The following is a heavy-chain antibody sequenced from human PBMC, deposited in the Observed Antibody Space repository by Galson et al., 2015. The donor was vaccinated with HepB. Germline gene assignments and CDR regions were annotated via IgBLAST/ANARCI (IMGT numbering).Heavy chain of an antibody. V-gene: IGHV5-51*03. J-gene: IGHJ6*03. CDR2: IYPGDSDT. CDR1: GYSFTSYW. CDR3: ARRGFDPDYYYYMDV. Sequence: QSGAEVKKPGESLKISCKGSGYSFTSYWIGWVRQMPGKGLEWMGIIYPGDSDTRYSPSFQGQVTISADKSISTAYLQWSSLKASDTAMYYCARRGFDPDYYYYMDVWGKGTTVTVSS.